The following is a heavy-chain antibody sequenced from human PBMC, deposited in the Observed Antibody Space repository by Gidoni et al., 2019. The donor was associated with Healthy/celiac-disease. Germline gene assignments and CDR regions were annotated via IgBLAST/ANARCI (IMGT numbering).Heavy chain of an antibody. CDR1: GFTFSSYW. Sequence: EVQLVESGGGLVQPGGSLRLSCAASGFTFSSYWMSWVRQAPGKGLEWGANIKQDGSEKYYVDSVKGRFTISRDNAKNSLYLQMNSLRAEDTAVYYCATLSRRRYSYGMDVWGQGTTVTVSS. V-gene: IGHV3-7*03. J-gene: IGHJ6*02. CDR3: ATLSRRRYSYGMDV. CDR2: IKQDGSEK. D-gene: IGHD2-15*01.